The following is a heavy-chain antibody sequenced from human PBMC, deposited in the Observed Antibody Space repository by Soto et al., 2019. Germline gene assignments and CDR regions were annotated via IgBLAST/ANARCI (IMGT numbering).Heavy chain of an antibody. CDR3: AKETDSGRDDTDY. Sequence: EGSLRLSCAASGFTFSSYAMSWVRQAPGKGLEWVSAISGSGGTTFYADSVKGRFTISRDNSKKTLYLQMNSLRAEDTAVYYCAKETDSGRDDTDYWGQGTTVNGSP. CDR1: GFTFSSYA. V-gene: IGHV3-23*01. CDR2: ISGSGGTT. J-gene: IGHJ4*02. D-gene: IGHD1-26*01.